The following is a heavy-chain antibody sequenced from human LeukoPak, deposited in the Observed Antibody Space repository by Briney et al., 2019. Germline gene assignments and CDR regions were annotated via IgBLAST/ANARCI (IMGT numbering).Heavy chain of an antibody. Sequence: GGSLRLSCAASGLPFSSYTMNWVRQAPGRGLEWVSSITGGSNYMYYRDSVKGRFTISRDNARNSLYLEMNCLRADDTAMYFCARSVVPAGAWFDPWGQGTLVIVS. J-gene: IGHJ5*02. V-gene: IGHV3-21*01. CDR3: ARSVVPAGAWFDP. CDR2: ITGGSNYM. D-gene: IGHD2-2*01. CDR1: GLPFSSYT.